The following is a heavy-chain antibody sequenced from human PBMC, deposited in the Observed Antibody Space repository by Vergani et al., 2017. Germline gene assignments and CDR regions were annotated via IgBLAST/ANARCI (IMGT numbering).Heavy chain of an antibody. CDR3: ARDYVVPAAIDAFDI. CDR2: INPSGGST. V-gene: IGHV1-46*01. Sequence: QVQLVQSGAEVKKPGASVKVSCKASGYTFTGYYMHWVRQAPGQGLEWMGWINPSGGSTSYAQKFQGRVTMTRDTSTSTVYMELSSLRSEDTAVYYCARDYVVPAAIDAFDIWGQGTMVTVSS. J-gene: IGHJ3*02. CDR1: GYTFTGYY. D-gene: IGHD2-2*01.